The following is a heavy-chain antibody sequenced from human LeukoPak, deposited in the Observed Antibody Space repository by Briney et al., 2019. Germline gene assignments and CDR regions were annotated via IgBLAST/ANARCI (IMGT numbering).Heavy chain of an antibody. CDR2: IQYDGSNE. D-gene: IGHD3-3*01. J-gene: IGHJ4*02. V-gene: IGHV3-30*02. CDR3: AKEYYDFWSGYPHDY. Sequence: GGSLRLSCAASRFTFSSYGMHWVRQAPGKGLEWVAYIQYDGSNEQYADSVKGRFSISRDSSKNILYLQMNSLRAEDTAVYYCAKEYYDFWSGYPHDYWGQGTLVTVSS. CDR1: RFTFSSYG.